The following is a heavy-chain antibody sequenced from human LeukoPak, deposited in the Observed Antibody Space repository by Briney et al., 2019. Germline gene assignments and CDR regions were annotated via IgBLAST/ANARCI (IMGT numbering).Heavy chain of an antibody. CDR3: ARGTTHMVRGVIYYYYGMDV. CDR1: GYTYTSYD. Sequence: ASVKVSCKASGYTYTSYDINWVRQATGQGLEWMGWMNPNSGNTGYAQKFQGRVTMTRNTSISTAYMELSSLRSEDTAVYYCARGTTHMVRGVIYYYYGMDVWGQGTTVTVSS. CDR2: MNPNSGNT. J-gene: IGHJ6*02. V-gene: IGHV1-8*01. D-gene: IGHD3-10*01.